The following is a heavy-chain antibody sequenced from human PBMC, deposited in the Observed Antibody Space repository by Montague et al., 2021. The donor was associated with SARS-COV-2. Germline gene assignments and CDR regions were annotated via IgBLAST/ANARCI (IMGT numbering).Heavy chain of an antibody. V-gene: IGHV3-66*01. Sequence: SLKLSCAASGLTVSSNYMSWVRQAPGKGLEWVSVIYSGGSTYYADSVKGRFTISRDNSKNTLYLQMNSLRAEDTVVYYCAREDPSFDAFDIWGQGTMVTVSS. CDR1: GLTVSSNY. J-gene: IGHJ3*02. CDR3: AREDPSFDAFDI. CDR2: IYSGGST.